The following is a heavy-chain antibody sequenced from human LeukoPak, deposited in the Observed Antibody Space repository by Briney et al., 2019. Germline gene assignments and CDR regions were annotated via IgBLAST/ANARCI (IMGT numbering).Heavy chain of an antibody. CDR2: IYYTGTT. V-gene: IGHV4-39*01. CDR3: ARRAVVPAAVSYFDN. Sequence: SETLSLTCAVSRGSITNSSCYWGWIRQPPGKGLEWIGGIYYTGTTYYSLSLNSRITISMDTSKKQFSLRLASVTAADTAVYYCARRAVVPAAVSYFDNWGQGTLVTVSS. D-gene: IGHD2-2*01. CDR1: RGSITNSSCY. J-gene: IGHJ4*02.